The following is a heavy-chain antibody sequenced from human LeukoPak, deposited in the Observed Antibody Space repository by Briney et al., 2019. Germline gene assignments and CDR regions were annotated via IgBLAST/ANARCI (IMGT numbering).Heavy chain of an antibody. CDR2: INWTGNSS. CDR1: GFSLDDYG. Sequence: GGSLRLSRAASGFSLDDYGMSWVRQVPGKGLEWVSGINWTGNSSAYGDSVKGRFTISRDSAKKSLYLQMNSLRAEDTALYYCARGDVDYYDSRGYSPLDYWGQGTLVTVSS. J-gene: IGHJ4*02. D-gene: IGHD3-22*01. CDR3: ARGDVDYYDSRGYSPLDY. V-gene: IGHV3-20*04.